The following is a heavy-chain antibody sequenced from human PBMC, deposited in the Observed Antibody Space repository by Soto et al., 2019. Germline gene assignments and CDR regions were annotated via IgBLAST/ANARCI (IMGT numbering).Heavy chain of an antibody. Sequence: SLRLSCSSSLFTFSSYSMKLVLNSPWKWLEWVSSISSSSSYIYYADSVKGRFTISRDNAKNSLYLQMNSLRAEDTAVYYCARTNKYYYDSSGYYLYGMDVWGQGTTVTVS. CDR3: ARTNKYYYDSSGYYLYGMDV. D-gene: IGHD3-22*01. J-gene: IGHJ6*02. V-gene: IGHV3-21*01. CDR1: LFTFSSYS. CDR2: ISSSSSYI.